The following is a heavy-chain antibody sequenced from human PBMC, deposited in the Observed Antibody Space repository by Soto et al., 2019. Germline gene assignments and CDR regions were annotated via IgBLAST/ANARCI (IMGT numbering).Heavy chain of an antibody. CDR1: GGTFSSYA. D-gene: IGHD2-2*01. CDR2: IIPIFGTA. V-gene: IGHV1-69*13. CDR3: ARWYIVVVPAADPRGYYYYYGMDV. J-gene: IGHJ6*02. Sequence: ASVKVSCKASGGTFSSYAISWVRQAPGQGLEWMGGIIPIFGTANYAQKFQGRVTITADESTSTAYMELSSLRSEDTAVYYCARWYIVVVPAADPRGYYYYYGMDVWGQGTTVTVSS.